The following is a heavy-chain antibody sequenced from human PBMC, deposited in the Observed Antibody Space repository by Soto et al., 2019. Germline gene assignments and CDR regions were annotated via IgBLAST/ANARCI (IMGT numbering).Heavy chain of an antibody. D-gene: IGHD3-22*01. Sequence: VGSLRLSCDASGFTFSRYAMSWVRQAPGKGLEWVSAISGSGGSTYYADSVKGRFTISRDTSKKTLYLQMNSQRAEDTAVYYCAKRYYDSSVFDYWGQGTLVTVSS. J-gene: IGHJ4*02. CDR2: ISGSGGST. CDR1: GFTFSRYA. CDR3: AKRYYDSSVFDY. V-gene: IGHV3-23*01.